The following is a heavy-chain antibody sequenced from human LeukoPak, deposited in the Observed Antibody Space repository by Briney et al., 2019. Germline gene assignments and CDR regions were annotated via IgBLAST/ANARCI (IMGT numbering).Heavy chain of an antibody. J-gene: IGHJ4*02. D-gene: IGHD3-10*01. CDR1: GYTFTSYA. CDR2: INAGNGNT. Sequence: ASVKVSCKASGYTFTSYAMHWVRQAPGQRLEWMGWINAGNGNTKYSQKFQGRVTITRDTSASTAYMEPSSLRSEDTAVYYCARRAPSYYGSGPFDYWGQGTLVTVSS. V-gene: IGHV1-3*01. CDR3: ARRAPSYYGSGPFDY.